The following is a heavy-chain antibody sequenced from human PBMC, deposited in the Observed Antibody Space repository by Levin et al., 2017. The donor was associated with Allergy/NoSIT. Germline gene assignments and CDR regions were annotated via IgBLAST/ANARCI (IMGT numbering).Heavy chain of an antibody. CDR1: GYSISSGYY. V-gene: IGHV4-38-2*02. J-gene: IGHJ4*02. CDR2: IYHSGST. Sequence: SETLSLTCAVSGYSISSGYYWGWIRQPPGKGLEWIGSIYHSGSTYYSPALRSRVTISVDTSKNQFSLKMSSVTAADTAVDYCATEGGYYDNRRVDYWGQGTLVTVSS. D-gene: IGHD3-9*01. CDR3: ATEGGYYDNRRVDY.